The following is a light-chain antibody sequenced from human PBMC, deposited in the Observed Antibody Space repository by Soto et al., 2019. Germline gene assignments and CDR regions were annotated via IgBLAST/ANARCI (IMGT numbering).Light chain of an antibody. CDR3: QQYNSYPLT. V-gene: IGKV1-5*03. J-gene: IGKJ4*01. Sequence: XMXQXPXTXXASXGDRVTITCRASQSISSWLAWYQQKPGKAPKLLIYKASSLESGVPSRFSGSGSGTEFTLTISSLQPDDFATYYCQQYNSYPLTFGGGTKVEIK. CDR1: QSISSW. CDR2: KAS.